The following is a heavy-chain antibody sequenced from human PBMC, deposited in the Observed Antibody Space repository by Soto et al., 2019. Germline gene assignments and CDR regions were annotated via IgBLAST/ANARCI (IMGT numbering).Heavy chain of an antibody. V-gene: IGHV1-18*01. CDR1: GYTFTSYG. CDR3: ARDMEHIVVVTAKLPAGGGLDY. Sequence: QVQLVQSGAEVKKPGASVKVSCKASGYTFTSYGISWVRQAPGQGLEWMGWISAYNGNTNYAQKLQGRVTMTTDTSTSTAYMELRSLRSDDTAVYYCARDMEHIVVVTAKLPAGGGLDYWGQGTLVTVSS. CDR2: ISAYNGNT. J-gene: IGHJ4*02. D-gene: IGHD2-21*02.